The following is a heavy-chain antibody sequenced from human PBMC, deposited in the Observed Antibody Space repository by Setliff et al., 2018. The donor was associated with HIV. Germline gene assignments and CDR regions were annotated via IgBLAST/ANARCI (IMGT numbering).Heavy chain of an antibody. CDR1: GHTFTNVD. CDR3: ASGKGVGGVIITGGLDV. CDR2: MNPNSGVS. J-gene: IGHJ6*04. Sequence: ASVKVSCKASGHTFTNVDIQWLRRATGQGLEWMGWMNPNSGVSGYAQKFQGRVTMTRDTSISTAYMELSSLTSGDTGVYYCASGKGVGGVIITGGLDVWGKGTTVTVSS. D-gene: IGHD3-10*01. V-gene: IGHV1-8*01.